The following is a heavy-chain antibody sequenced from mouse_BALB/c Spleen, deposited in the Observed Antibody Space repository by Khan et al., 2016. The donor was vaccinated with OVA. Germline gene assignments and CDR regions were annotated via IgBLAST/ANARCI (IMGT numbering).Heavy chain of an antibody. Sequence: QIQLVQSGPELKKPGETVRISCKASGYTFTTAGMQWVQKMPGKGLKWIGWINTHSGVPKYAEDFKGRLAFSLETSASTAYLQITNLKYEDTATDFDASGNGYGGYFDVWGAGTTVTVSS. CDR1: GYTFTTAG. CDR2: INTHSGVP. D-gene: IGHD2-2*01. CDR3: ASGNGYGGYFDV. V-gene: IGHV9-4*02. J-gene: IGHJ1*01.